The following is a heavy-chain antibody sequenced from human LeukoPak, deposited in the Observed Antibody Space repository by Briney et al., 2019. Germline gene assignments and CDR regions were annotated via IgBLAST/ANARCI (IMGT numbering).Heavy chain of an antibody. CDR3: ARRDSSGYTHDAFDI. V-gene: IGHV1-69*01. Sequence: GASVKVSCKASGGTFISYAISWVRQAPGQGLEWMGGIIPIFGTANYAQKFQGRVTITADESTSTAYMELSSLRSEDTAVYYCARRDSSGYTHDAFDIWGQGTMVTVSS. J-gene: IGHJ3*02. CDR2: IIPIFGTA. CDR1: GGTFISYA. D-gene: IGHD3-22*01.